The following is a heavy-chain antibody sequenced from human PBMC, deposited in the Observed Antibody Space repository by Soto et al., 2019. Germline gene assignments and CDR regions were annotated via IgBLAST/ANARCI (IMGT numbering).Heavy chain of an antibody. CDR3: ARFPPFGVVPGFDY. CDR2: ISSISSTI. D-gene: IGHD3-3*01. V-gene: IGHV3-48*01. Sequence: EVQLVESGGGLVQPGGSLRLSCAASGFTFSSYSMNWVRQAPGKGLEWVSYISSISSTIYYAVSVKGRFTISRDNAKNSLYLQMNSLRAEDTAVYYCARFPPFGVVPGFDYWGQGTLVTVSS. J-gene: IGHJ4*02. CDR1: GFTFSSYS.